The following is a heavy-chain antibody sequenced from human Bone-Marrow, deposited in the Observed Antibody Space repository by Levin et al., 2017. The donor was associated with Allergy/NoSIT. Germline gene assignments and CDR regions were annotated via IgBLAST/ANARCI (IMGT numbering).Heavy chain of an antibody. V-gene: IGHV1-18*01. CDR1: GYTFTSYG. CDR3: AREWFGELNPTIDY. Sequence: AASVKVSCKASGYTFTSYGISWVRQAPGQGLEWMGWISAYNGNTNYAQKLQGRVTMTTDTSTSTAYMELRSLRSDDTAVYYCAREWFGELNPTIDYWGQGTLVTVSS. J-gene: IGHJ4*02. D-gene: IGHD3-10*01. CDR2: ISAYNGNT.